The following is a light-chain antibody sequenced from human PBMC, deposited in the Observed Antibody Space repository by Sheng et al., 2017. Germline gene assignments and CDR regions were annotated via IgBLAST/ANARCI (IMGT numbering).Light chain of an antibody. CDR3: QQSYSTPYT. J-gene: IGKJ2*01. CDR2: AAS. CDR1: QSINSF. V-gene: IGKV1-39*01. Sequence: DIQMTQSPSSLSASVGDRVTIACRASQSINSFFKIVSAEAGKAPNLLIYAASSLQSGVPSRSVAVDLGQISLSPSSTLQPEDFAAYYCQQSYSTPYTFGQGTKLEIK.